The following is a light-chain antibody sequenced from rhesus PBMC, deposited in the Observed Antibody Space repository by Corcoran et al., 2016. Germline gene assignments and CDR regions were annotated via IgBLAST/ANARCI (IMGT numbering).Light chain of an antibody. CDR2: GAS. Sequence: QVILTQSPATLSLSPGERATLSCRASQSVGSRLAWYQQKPGQAPSLLIYGASRRATGIPDRFSGSGSGTECTLTISSLEPEDFAVYYGQKYSSTPYSFGQGTKVEIK. V-gene: IGKV3-53*01. CDR3: QKYSSTPYS. CDR1: QSVGSR. J-gene: IGKJ2*01.